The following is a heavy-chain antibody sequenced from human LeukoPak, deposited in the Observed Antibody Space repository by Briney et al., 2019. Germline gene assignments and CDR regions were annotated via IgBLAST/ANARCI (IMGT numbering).Heavy chain of an antibody. CDR3: HMYYYDSSGYYFAY. J-gene: IGHJ4*02. CDR2: IHTSGST. V-gene: IGHV4-4*07. Sequence: SETLSLTCTVSSGPISSYHWSWIRQPAGKGLEWVGRIHTSGSTNYNPSLKSRVTMSLDTSKNQFSLKLSSVTAADTAVYYCHMYYYDSSGYYFAYWGQGTLVTVSS. D-gene: IGHD3-22*01. CDR1: SGPISSYH.